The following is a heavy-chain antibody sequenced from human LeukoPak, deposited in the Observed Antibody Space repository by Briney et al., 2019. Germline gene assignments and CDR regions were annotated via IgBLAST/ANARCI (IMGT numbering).Heavy chain of an antibody. J-gene: IGHJ6*03. CDR2: ISSSGSTI. Sequence: QTGGSLRLSCAASGFTFSSYEMNWVRQAPGKGLEWVSYISSSGSTIYYADSVKGRFTISRDNAKNSLYLQMNSLRAEDTAVYYCACCDIVVVPAARYYMDVWGKGTTVTISS. D-gene: IGHD2-2*01. CDR3: ACCDIVVVPAARYYMDV. V-gene: IGHV3-48*03. CDR1: GFTFSSYE.